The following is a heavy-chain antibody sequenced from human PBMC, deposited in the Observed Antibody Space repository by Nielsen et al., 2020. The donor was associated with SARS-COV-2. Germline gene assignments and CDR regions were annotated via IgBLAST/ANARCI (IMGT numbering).Heavy chain of an antibody. CDR1: GFTFDDYA. Sequence: GGSLRLSCAASGFTFDDYAMHWFRQAPGKGLEWVSGINWNSGSIVYADSVKGRFTISRDNAKSSLYLQMNSLRAEDTALYYCAKAQAYDSSGYYSITYYFDYWGQGTLVTVSS. D-gene: IGHD3-22*01. CDR3: AKAQAYDSSGYYSITYYFDY. J-gene: IGHJ4*02. CDR2: INWNSGSI. V-gene: IGHV3-9*01.